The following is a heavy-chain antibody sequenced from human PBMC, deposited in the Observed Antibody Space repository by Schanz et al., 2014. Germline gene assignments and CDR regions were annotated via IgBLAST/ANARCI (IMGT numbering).Heavy chain of an antibody. V-gene: IGHV3-21*02. CDR1: GFTFGSYS. Sequence: EVLLVESGGGLVTPGESLRLSCAASGFTFGSYSMNWVRQAPGKGLEWVSSVSHGGTYIYYADSVRGRFTISRDNAKNSLFLQMHSLRADDTAVYYCARSTYYDILTGQTHTRVDVRYFDLWGRGTLVTVSS. J-gene: IGHJ2*01. CDR2: VSHGGTYI. CDR3: ARSTYYDILTGQTHTRVDVRYFDL. D-gene: IGHD3-9*01.